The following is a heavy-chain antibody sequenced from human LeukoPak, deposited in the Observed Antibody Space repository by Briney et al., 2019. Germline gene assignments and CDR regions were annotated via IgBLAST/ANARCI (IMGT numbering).Heavy chain of an antibody. CDR1: GYTSTSYD. J-gene: IGHJ4*02. CDR3: ARRRTYDFWSGYYRVFDY. D-gene: IGHD3-3*01. V-gene: IGHV1-8*01. Sequence: GASVKVSCKASGYTSTSYDINWVRQATGQGLEWMGWMNPNSGNTGYAQKFQGRVTMTRNTSISTAYMELSSLRSEDTAVYYCARRRTYDFWSGYYRVFDYWGQGTLVTVSS. CDR2: MNPNSGNT.